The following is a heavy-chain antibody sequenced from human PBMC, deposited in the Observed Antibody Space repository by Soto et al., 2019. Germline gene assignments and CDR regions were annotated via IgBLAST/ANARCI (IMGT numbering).Heavy chain of an antibody. CDR1: GYAFACYY. CDR3: ARAARYDILTGYSDY. Sequence: TSVDVSSKASGYAFACYYMQWVRQAPGQRLEWMGIINPSGGSTSYAQKFKGRVTMTRDTSTSTVYMELSSLRSEDTAVYYFARAARYDILTGYSDYRGQGTLVTVSS. D-gene: IGHD3-9*01. J-gene: IGHJ4*02. CDR2: INPSGGST. V-gene: IGHV1-46*03.